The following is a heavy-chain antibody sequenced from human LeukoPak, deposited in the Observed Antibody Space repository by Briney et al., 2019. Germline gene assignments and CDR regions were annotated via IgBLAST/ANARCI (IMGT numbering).Heavy chain of an antibody. CDR3: ARDLNGYGPFDY. CDR1: GGSISSGSYC. CDR2: IYYSGST. Sequence: SETLSLTCTVSGGSISSGSYCWNWIRQHPGKGLEWIGYIYYSGSTYYNPSLKSRITISVDTSKNQFSLKLSSVTAADTAVYYCARDLNGYGPFDYWGQGTLVTVSS. V-gene: IGHV4-31*03. D-gene: IGHD4-17*01. J-gene: IGHJ4*02.